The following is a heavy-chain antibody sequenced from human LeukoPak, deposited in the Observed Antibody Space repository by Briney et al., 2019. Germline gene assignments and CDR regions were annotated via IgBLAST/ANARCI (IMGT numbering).Heavy chain of an antibody. J-gene: IGHJ6*02. Sequence: PGGSLRLSCAASGFTFSSYAMSWVSQAPGKGLEWVSAISGSGGSTYYADSVKGRFTISRDNSKNTLYLQMNSLRAEDTAVYYCARDGEDSNSDPNYYYGMDVWGQGTMVTVSS. V-gene: IGHV3-23*01. CDR3: ARDGEDSNSDPNYYYGMDV. CDR1: GFTFSSYA. CDR2: ISGSGGST. D-gene: IGHD6-13*01.